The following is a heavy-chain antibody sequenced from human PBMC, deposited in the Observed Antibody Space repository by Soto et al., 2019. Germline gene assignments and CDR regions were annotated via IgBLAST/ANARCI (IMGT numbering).Heavy chain of an antibody. CDR3: ARLVYDPPLNYMYFDF. V-gene: IGHV4-4*02. CDR2: IFHDGTA. D-gene: IGHD3-10*01. J-gene: IGHJ4*02. Sequence: PSETLSLTCAVSGVSISSGNWWTWVRQSPQRGLEYIGEIFHDGTANYYPSFERRVAISVDTSKNQFSLKLTSVTAADTAIYFCARLVYDPPLNYMYFDFWGQGTLVTVSS. CDR1: GVSISSGNW.